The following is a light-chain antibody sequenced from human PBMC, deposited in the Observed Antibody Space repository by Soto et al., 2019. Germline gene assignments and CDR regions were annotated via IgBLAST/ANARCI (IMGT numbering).Light chain of an antibody. J-gene: IGKJ3*01. CDR2: RAS. Sequence: DIQMTQSPSTLSASVGDRVNITCRASQSISSWLAWYQQKPGKAPKLLIHRASDLQTGVTSRFSGSESGTGFTLAISSLQTDSIATDYCQPYSSYFFTFGPGTKVDV. V-gene: IGKV1-5*03. CDR1: QSISSW. CDR3: QPYSSYFFT.